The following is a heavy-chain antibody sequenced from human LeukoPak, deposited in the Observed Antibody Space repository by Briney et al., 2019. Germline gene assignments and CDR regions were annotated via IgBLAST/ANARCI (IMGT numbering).Heavy chain of an antibody. D-gene: IGHD1-7*01. J-gene: IGHJ4*02. V-gene: IGHV4-39*01. CDR3: ARQSITGTTFLFDY. CDR2: IYYSGST. CDR1: GGSISSSSYY. Sequence: SETLSLTCTVSGGSISSSSYYWGWIRQPPGKGLEWIGSIYYSGSTYYNPSLKSRVTISVDTSKNQFSLKLSSVTAADTAVYYCARQSITGTTFLFDYWGQGTLVTVSS.